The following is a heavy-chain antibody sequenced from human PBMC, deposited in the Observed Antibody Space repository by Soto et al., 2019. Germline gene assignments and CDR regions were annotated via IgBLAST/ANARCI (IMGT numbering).Heavy chain of an antibody. Sequence: QVHLVQSGAEVKKPGASVKVSCKASGYTFTSYGITWVRQAPGQGLEWMGWISAHNGNTDYAQKLQGRVIVTRDTSTSTAYMERRGLISDDTAVYYWARGRDGDYWGQGALVTVSS. J-gene: IGHJ4*02. D-gene: IGHD6-6*01. V-gene: IGHV1-18*01. CDR1: GYTFTSYG. CDR2: ISAHNGNT. CDR3: ARGRDGDY.